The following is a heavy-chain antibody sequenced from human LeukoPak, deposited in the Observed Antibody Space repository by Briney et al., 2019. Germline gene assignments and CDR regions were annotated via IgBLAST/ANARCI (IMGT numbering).Heavy chain of an antibody. CDR1: GFTFSSYA. D-gene: IGHD6-19*01. CDR2: ISGGGGST. J-gene: IGHJ4*02. V-gene: IGHV3-23*01. Sequence: PGGSLRLSCAASGFTFSSYAMSWVRQAPGKGLEWVSAISGGGGSTYYADSVKGRFTISRDNSKNTLYLQMNSLRAEDTAVYYYARQWPSRIAVAGTGDFDCWGQGTLVTVSS. CDR3: ARQWPSRIAVAGTGDFDC.